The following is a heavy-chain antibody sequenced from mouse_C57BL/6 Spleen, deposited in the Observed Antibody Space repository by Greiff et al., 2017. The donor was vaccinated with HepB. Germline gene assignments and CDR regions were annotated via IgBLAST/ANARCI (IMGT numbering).Heavy chain of an antibody. Sequence: VPLQQSGAELARPGASVKLSCTASGYTFTSYGISWVKQSTGQGLEWIGEIYPRSGNTYYNEKFKGKATLTADKSSSTAYMELRSLTSEDSAVYFCARGSSQDYAMDYWGQGTSVTVSS. CDR3: ARGSSQDYAMDY. CDR1: GYTFTSYG. V-gene: IGHV1-81*01. D-gene: IGHD1-1*01. CDR2: IYPRSGNT. J-gene: IGHJ4*01.